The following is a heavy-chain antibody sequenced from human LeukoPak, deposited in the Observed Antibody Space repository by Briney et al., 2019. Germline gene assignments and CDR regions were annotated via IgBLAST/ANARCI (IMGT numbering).Heavy chain of an antibody. V-gene: IGHV4-61*01. CDR2: IYYSGST. D-gene: IGHD3-3*01. Sequence: PSETLSLTCTVSGGSVSSGSYYWSWIRQPPGKGLEWIGYIYYSGSTNYNPSLKSRVTISVDTSKNQFSLKLSSVTAADTAVYYCARAGYDFWSGYFPADYYYGMDVWGQGTTVTVSS. CDR3: ARAGYDFWSGYFPADYYYGMDV. J-gene: IGHJ6*02. CDR1: GGSVSSGSYY.